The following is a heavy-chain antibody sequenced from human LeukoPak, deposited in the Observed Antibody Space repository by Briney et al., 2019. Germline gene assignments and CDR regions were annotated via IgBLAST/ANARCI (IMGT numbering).Heavy chain of an antibody. J-gene: IGHJ4*02. CDR1: GYTFTSLG. D-gene: IGHD6-13*01. V-gene: IGHV1-69*04. Sequence: ASVKVSCKASGYTFTSLGISWVRQAPGQGLGWMGRIIPILGIANYAQKFQGRVTITADKSTSTAYMELSSLRSEDTAVYYCATIAAAGSYYFDYWGQGTLVTVSS. CDR3: ATIAAAGSYYFDY. CDR2: IIPILGIA.